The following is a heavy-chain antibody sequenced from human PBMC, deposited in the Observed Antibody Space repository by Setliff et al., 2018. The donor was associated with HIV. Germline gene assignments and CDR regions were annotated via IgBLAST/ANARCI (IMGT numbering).Heavy chain of an antibody. CDR3: AVGDYVWGSYRLDF. Sequence: SVNVSCKASGGTFSNYAFSWVRLAPGQGLEWMGGIIPVFDTTNYEKKFRDRVTITADESTSTVYLELISLRSEDTAVYYCAVGDYVWGSYRLDFWGQGTLVTVSS. D-gene: IGHD3-16*02. CDR2: IIPVFDTT. V-gene: IGHV1-69*13. CDR1: GGTFSNYA. J-gene: IGHJ4*02.